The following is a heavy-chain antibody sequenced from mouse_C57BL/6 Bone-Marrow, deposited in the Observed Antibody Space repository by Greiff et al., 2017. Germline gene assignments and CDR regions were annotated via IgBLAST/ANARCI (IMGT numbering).Heavy chain of an antibody. CDR1: GYTFTSYW. CDR2: IDPNSGGT. D-gene: IGHD2-3*01. CDR3: ARYNGYYGGFAY. V-gene: IGHV1-72*01. J-gene: IGHJ3*01. Sequence: QVQLQQPGGEIVKPGASVKLSCKASGYTFTSYWMHWVKQRPGRGLEWIGRIDPNSGGTKYNEKFKSKATLTVDKPSSTAYMQLSSLTSEDSAVYYCARYNGYYGGFAYWGQGTLVTVSA.